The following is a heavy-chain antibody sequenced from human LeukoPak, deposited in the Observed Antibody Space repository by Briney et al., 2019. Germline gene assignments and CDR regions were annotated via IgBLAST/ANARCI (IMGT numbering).Heavy chain of an antibody. CDR1: GATFSSYA. V-gene: IGHV1-69*05. D-gene: IGHD1-26*01. CDR3: ARSSGSYLKFDY. Sequence: GASVKVSCKASGATFSSYAISWVRQAPGQGLEWMGGIIPIFGTANYAQKFQGRVTITTDESTSTAYMELSSLRSEDTAVYYCARSSGSYLKFDYWGQGTLVTVSS. CDR2: IIPIFGTA. J-gene: IGHJ4*02.